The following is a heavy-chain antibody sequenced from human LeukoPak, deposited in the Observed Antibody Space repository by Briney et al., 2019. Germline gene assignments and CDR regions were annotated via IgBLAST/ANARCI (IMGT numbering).Heavy chain of an antibody. CDR2: ISAYNGNT. V-gene: IGHV1-18*04. J-gene: IGHJ4*02. CDR3: AREAVSDSSGWALFDY. Sequence: ASVKVSCKASGYTFTGYYMHWVRQAPGQGLEWMGWISAYNGNTNYAQKLQGRVTMTTDTSTSTAYMELRSLRSDDTAVYYCAREAVSDSSGWALFDYWGQGTLVTVSS. D-gene: IGHD6-19*01. CDR1: GYTFTGYY.